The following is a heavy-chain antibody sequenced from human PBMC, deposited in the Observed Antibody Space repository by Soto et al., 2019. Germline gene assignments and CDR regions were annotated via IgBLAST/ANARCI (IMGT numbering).Heavy chain of an antibody. J-gene: IGHJ6*02. CDR1: GFTFSSYG. CDR3: AKVLIAAAGTVDYYYGMDV. Sequence: QVKLVESGGGVVQPGRSLRLSCAASGFTFSSYGMHWVRQAPGKGLEWVAVISYDGSNKYYADSVKGRFTISRDNSKNTLYLQMNSLRAEDTAVYYCAKVLIAAAGTVDYYYGMDVWGQGTTVTVSS. V-gene: IGHV3-30*18. CDR2: ISYDGSNK. D-gene: IGHD6-13*01.